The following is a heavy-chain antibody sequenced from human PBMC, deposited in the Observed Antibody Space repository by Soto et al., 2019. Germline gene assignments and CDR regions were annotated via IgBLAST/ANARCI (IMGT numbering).Heavy chain of an antibody. V-gene: IGHV4-59*01. CDR2: IYYSGST. J-gene: IGHJ4*02. CDR3: AREGGYSYGPL. D-gene: IGHD5-18*01. Sequence: KTSETLSLTCTVSGGSSSSYYWSWIRQPPGKGLEWIGYIYYSGSTNYNPSLKSRVTISVDTSKNQFSLKLSSVTAADTAVYYCAREGGYSYGPLWGQGTLVTVSS. CDR1: GGSSSSYY.